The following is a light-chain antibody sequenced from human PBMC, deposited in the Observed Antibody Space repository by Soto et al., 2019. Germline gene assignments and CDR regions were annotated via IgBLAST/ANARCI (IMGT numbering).Light chain of an antibody. CDR3: QQYGASPFT. Sequence: EIVLTHSPRTLSLSPGESATLSCKASESIYINSFAWYYQKPGQPPRLLIYGASTRATGIPDRFSGSGSGTDFVLSIDRLEVEDSGIYYCQQYGASPFTFGPGTRVDIK. CDR1: ESIYINS. J-gene: IGKJ3*01. V-gene: IGKV3-20*01. CDR2: GAS.